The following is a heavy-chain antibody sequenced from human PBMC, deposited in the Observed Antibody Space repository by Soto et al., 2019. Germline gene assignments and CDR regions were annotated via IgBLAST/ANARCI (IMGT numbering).Heavy chain of an antibody. CDR2: IFYSGST. CDR1: GRSISGHY. V-gene: IGHV4-59*11. Sequence: PSETLFLTCTVSGRSISGHYWIWIRQSPGKGLEWIGHIFYSGSTNYNPSLKSRVTLSADTSKNQFSLRLSSVTAADTAVYYCTRVGSSGWSPDYWGQGILVTVSS. J-gene: IGHJ4*02. CDR3: TRVGSSGWSPDY. D-gene: IGHD6-19*01.